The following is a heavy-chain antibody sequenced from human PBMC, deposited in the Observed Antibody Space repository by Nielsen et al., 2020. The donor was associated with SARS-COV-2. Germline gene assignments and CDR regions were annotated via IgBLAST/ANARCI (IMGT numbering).Heavy chain of an antibody. CDR3: ARSAYDYSHFDY. CDR2: ISTSSSTI. J-gene: IGHJ4*02. V-gene: IGHV3-48*04. CDR1: GFTLSSYT. Sequence: GSLRLSCAASGFTLSSYTMNWVRQAPGKGLEWVSYISTSSSTIYADSVKGRFTISRDNARNSLYLQMNSLRAEDTALYYCARSAYDYSHFDYWGQGTLVTVAS. D-gene: IGHD5-12*01.